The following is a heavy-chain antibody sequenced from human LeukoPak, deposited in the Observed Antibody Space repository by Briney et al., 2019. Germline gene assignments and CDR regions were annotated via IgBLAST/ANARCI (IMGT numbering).Heavy chain of an antibody. CDR1: GFTFSDHY. J-gene: IGHJ5*02. CDR2: IYYSGST. D-gene: IGHD2-15*01. V-gene: IGHV4-38-2*01. CDR3: ARASRIRYCSGGSCYWFDP. Sequence: PGGSLRLSCAASGFTFSDHYMDWVRQAPGKGLEWIGSIYYSGSTYYNPSLKSRVTISVDTSKNQFSLKLSSVTAADTAVYYCARASRIRYCSGGSCYWFDPWGQGTLVTVSS.